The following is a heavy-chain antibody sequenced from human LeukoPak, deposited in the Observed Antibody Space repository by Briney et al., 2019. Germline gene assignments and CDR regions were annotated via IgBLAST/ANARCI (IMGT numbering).Heavy chain of an antibody. CDR3: ARDQGGGWYFGVDY. V-gene: IGHV3-11*01. D-gene: IGHD6-19*01. CDR1: GFGFSDYY. Sequence: GGSLRLSCAASGFGFSDYYMTWIRQAPGKGLQWVAYIDTSGTPIYYADSVKGRFTISRDNAKKSLYLQMNSQRGEDTAVYYCARDQGGGWYFGVDYWGQGSLVTVSS. CDR2: IDTSGTPI. J-gene: IGHJ4*02.